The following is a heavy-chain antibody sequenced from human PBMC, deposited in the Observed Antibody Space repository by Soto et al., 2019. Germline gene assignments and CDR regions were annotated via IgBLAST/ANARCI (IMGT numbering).Heavy chain of an antibody. Sequence: KPSETLSLTCAVSGYSISSGNYCAWIRQPPGRGLEWIESLYHIGSTHYNTSLKSRVTISVDTSKNHFSLELSSVTAADTAIYYCRSSTSCYDESCVDVWGQGTMVTVS. V-gene: IGHV4-38-2*01. D-gene: IGHD2-2*01. CDR2: LYHIGST. J-gene: IGHJ6*02. CDR3: RSSTSCYDESCVDV. CDR1: GYSISSGNY.